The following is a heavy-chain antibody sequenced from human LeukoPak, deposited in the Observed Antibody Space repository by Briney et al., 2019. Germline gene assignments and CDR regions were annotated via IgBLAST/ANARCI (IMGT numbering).Heavy chain of an antibody. CDR3: ARSSGYYYVSTFDY. CDR1: GGSISSYY. CDR2: IYYSGST. J-gene: IGHJ4*02. V-gene: IGHV4-59*08. Sequence: SETLSLTCTVSGGSISSYYRSWIRQPPGKGLEWIGYIYYSGSTNYNPSLKSRVTISVDTSKNQFSLKLSSVTAADTAVYYCARSSGYYYVSTFDYWGQGTLVTVSS. D-gene: IGHD3-22*01.